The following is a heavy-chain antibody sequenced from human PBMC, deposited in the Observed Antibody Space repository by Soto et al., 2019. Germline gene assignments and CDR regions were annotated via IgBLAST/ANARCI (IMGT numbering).Heavy chain of an antibody. CDR2: ISGSGGST. J-gene: IGHJ4*02. Sequence: GGSLILSCAASGFTFSSYSMSWVRQAPGKGLEWVSAISGSGGSTYYADSVKGRFSISRDNAKNSLYLQMSSLRAEDTAVYYCAKAFYNGNSDFGYWGQGTLVTVSS. V-gene: IGHV3-23*01. CDR1: GFTFSSYS. D-gene: IGHD3-10*01. CDR3: AKAFYNGNSDFGY.